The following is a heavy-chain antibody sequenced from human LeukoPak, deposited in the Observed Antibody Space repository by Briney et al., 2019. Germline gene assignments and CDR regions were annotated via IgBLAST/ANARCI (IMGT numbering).Heavy chain of an antibody. D-gene: IGHD3-3*01. Sequence: GGSLRLSCAASGFSFSNAWMTWVRQAPGKGLVWVSRINSDGSSTSYADSVKGRFTISRDNAKNTLYLQMNSLRAEDTAVYYCAREDDFWSGYYGSWGQGTLVTVSS. CDR3: AREDDFWSGYYGS. CDR1: GFSFSNAW. J-gene: IGHJ4*02. CDR2: INSDGSST. V-gene: IGHV3-74*01.